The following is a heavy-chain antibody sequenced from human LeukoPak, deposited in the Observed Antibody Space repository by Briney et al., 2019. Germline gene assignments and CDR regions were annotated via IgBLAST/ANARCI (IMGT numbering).Heavy chain of an antibody. V-gene: IGHV4-39*01. Sequence: SETLSLTCTVSGGSISSSAYYWGWIRQPPGKGLEWIGAIYYSGSTYYKPPLKSRVTISIDTSKNQFSLKLSSVTATDTAVYYCARHVKKDTSLDYWGQGTLVTVTS. CDR2: IYYSGST. CDR1: GGSISSSAYY. J-gene: IGHJ4*02. D-gene: IGHD2/OR15-2a*01. CDR3: ARHVKKDTSLDY.